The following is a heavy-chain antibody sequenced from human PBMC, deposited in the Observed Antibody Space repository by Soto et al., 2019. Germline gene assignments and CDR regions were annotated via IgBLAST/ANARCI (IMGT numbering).Heavy chain of an antibody. V-gene: IGHV3-9*01. CDR1: GFTFDDYA. J-gene: IGHJ4*02. CDR3: AKDMSRSWYPALLGNCFDY. D-gene: IGHD6-13*01. CDR2: ISWNSCSI. Sequence: EVQLVESGGGLVQPGRSLRLSCAASGFTFDDYAMHWVRQAPGKGLEWVSGISWNSCSIGYADSVKGRFTISRDNAKNSLYLQMNSLRAENTALYYCAKDMSRSWYPALLGNCFDYWGQGTLVTVAS.